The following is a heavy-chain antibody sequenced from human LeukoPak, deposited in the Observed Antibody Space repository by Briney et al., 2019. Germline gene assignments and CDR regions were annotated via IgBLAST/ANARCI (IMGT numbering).Heavy chain of an antibody. Sequence: SETLSLTCTVSGGSISSYYWSWIRQPPGKGLEWIGYIYHSGSTDYNPSLKSRVTISVDKSKNQFSLNLSSVTAADTAMYYCARNREYYFDYWGQGALVTVSS. V-gene: IGHV4-59*12. J-gene: IGHJ4*02. CDR1: GGSISSYY. D-gene: IGHD3-10*01. CDR2: IYHSGST. CDR3: ARNREYYFDY.